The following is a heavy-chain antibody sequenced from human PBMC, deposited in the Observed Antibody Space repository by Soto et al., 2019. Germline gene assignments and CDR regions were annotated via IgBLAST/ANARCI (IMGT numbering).Heavy chain of an antibody. V-gene: IGHV1-2*04. CDR3: ARGTSTFYDILTGHFDY. Sequence: ASVKVSCKASGYSFSGYYMHWVRQAPGQGLEWMGWINPNGGGSSYVQKFQGWVTMTRDTSISTVYMELSRLRSDDTAVYYCARGTSTFYDILTGHFDYRGQGTLVTVSS. J-gene: IGHJ4*02. CDR1: GYSFSGYY. CDR2: INPNGGGS. D-gene: IGHD3-9*01.